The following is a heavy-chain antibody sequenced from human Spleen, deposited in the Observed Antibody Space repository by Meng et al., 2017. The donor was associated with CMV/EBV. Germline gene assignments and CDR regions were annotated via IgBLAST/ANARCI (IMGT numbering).Heavy chain of an antibody. D-gene: IGHD3-9*01. J-gene: IGHJ4*02. Sequence: GGSLRLSCVTSRFTFSNYWMTWVRQAPGKGLEWLANINEDGSETNYVDSVKGRFTISRDNSRNSLYLHMNSLRTEDTAVYYCARDRYFDWLFFNCGQGTLVTVSS. CDR3: ARDRYFDWLFFN. CDR2: INEDGSET. CDR1: RFTFSNYW. V-gene: IGHV3-7*01.